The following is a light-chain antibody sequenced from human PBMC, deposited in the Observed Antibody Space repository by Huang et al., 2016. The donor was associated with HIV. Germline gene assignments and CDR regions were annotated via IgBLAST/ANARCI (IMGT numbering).Light chain of an antibody. J-gene: IGKJ2*01. CDR3: QKRSNWPYT. CDR2: DAS. Sequence: EVVLTQSPATLSLSPGERATLSCRASQSVSTYLAWYQQKPGQAPRRLIYDASNRASGIPARFSGSGSGTDFTLSISSLEPEDFAVYYCQKRSNWPYTFGQGTKLEIK. CDR1: QSVSTY. V-gene: IGKV3-11*01.